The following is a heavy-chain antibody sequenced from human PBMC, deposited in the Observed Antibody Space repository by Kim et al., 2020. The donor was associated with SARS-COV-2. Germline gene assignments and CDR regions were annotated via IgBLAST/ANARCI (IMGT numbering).Heavy chain of an antibody. J-gene: IGHJ4*02. CDR3: ARDRGSGGWYWGVGFDY. CDR1: GFTVSSNY. Sequence: GGSLRLSCAASGFTVSSNYMSWVRQAPGKGLEWVSVIYSGGSTYYADSVKGRFTISRDNSKNTLYLQMNSLRAEDTAVYYCARDRGSGGWYWGVGFDYWGQGPLVTVSS. D-gene: IGHD6-19*01. CDR2: IYSGGST. V-gene: IGHV3-66*02.